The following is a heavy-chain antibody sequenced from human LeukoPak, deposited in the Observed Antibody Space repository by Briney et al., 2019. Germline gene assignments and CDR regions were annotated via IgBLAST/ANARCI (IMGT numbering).Heavy chain of an antibody. D-gene: IGHD3-22*01. Sequence: GRSLRLSCAASGFTFSSYGMHWVRQAPVKGLEWVAVIWYDGSNKYYADSVKGRFTISRDNSKNTLYLQMNSLRAEDTAVYYCARSYDSSGYLEWGQGTLVTVSS. CDR2: IWYDGSNK. CDR1: GFTFSSYG. CDR3: ARSYDSSGYLE. V-gene: IGHV3-33*01. J-gene: IGHJ4*02.